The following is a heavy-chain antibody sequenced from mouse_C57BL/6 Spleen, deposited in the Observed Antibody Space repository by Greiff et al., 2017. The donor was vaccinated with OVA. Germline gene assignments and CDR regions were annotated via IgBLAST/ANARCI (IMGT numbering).Heavy chain of an antibody. V-gene: IGHV1-15*01. D-gene: IGHD1-1*01. Sequence: QVQLQQSGAELVRPGASVTLSCKASGYTFTDYEMHWVKQTPVHGLEWIGAIDPETGGTAYNQKFKGTAILTADKSSSTAYMELRSLTSEDSAVYYCTRHYGSSHYYAMDYWGQGTSVTVSS. CDR2: IDPETGGT. CDR1: GYTFTDYE. J-gene: IGHJ4*01. CDR3: TRHYGSSHYYAMDY.